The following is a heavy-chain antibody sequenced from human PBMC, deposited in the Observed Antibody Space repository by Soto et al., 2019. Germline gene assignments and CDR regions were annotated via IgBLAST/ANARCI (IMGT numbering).Heavy chain of an antibody. D-gene: IGHD3-16*01. Sequence: EVQLVESGGGLVKPGGSLRLSCAASGFTFSNAWLSWVRQAPGKRLDWVGRIKSKTAGGTTDYAAPVKGRFTISRDDSKNTLYLQMNSLKTEDTAVYYCATRPTFSYVGPEKCLQHWGQGTLVTVSS. V-gene: IGHV3-15*01. J-gene: IGHJ1*01. CDR1: GFTFSNAW. CDR3: ATRPTFSYVGPEKCLQH. CDR2: IKSKTAGGTT.